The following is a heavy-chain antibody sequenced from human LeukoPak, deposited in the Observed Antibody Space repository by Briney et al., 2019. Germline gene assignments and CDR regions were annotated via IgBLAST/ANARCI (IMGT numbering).Heavy chain of an antibody. Sequence: SVKVSCKASGGTFSSYAISWVRQAPGQGLEWMGGIIPIFGTANYAQKFQGRVTITADESTSTAYMELSSLRSEDTAVYYCARGVGSYDSSVIITEEVYFDYWGQGTLVTVSS. J-gene: IGHJ4*02. CDR2: IIPIFGTA. V-gene: IGHV1-69*01. D-gene: IGHD3-22*01. CDR1: GGTFSSYA. CDR3: ARGVGSYDSSVIITEEVYFDY.